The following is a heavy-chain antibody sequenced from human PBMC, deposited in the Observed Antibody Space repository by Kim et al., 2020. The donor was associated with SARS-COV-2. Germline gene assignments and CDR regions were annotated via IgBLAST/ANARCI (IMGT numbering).Heavy chain of an antibody. V-gene: IGHV4-61*02. D-gene: IGHD6-19*01. Sequence: SETLSLTCTVSGGSISSGSYYWSWIRQPAGKGLEWIGRIYTSGSTNYNPSLKSRVTISVDTSKNQFSLKLSSVTAADTAVYYCARALAVAGPDYYYYGMDVWGQGTTVTVSS. J-gene: IGHJ6*02. CDR2: IYTSGST. CDR1: GGSISSGSYY. CDR3: ARALAVAGPDYYYYGMDV.